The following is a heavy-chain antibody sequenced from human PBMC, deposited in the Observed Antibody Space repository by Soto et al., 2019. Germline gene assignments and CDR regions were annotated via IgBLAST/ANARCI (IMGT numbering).Heavy chain of an antibody. V-gene: IGHV4-4*07. CDR3: VRDGTKTLRDWFDP. CDR1: GASISGFY. J-gene: IGHJ5*02. Sequence: LSLTCTVSGASISGFYWSWIRKSAGKGLEWIGRIYATGSTDYNPSLKSRVMMSVDTSKKQFSLKLRSVTAADTAVYYCVRDGTKTLRDWFDPWGQGISVTVSS. D-gene: IGHD1-1*01. CDR2: IYATGST.